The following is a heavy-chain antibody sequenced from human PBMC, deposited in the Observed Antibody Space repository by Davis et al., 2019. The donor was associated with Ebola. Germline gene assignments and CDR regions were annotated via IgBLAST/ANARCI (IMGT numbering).Heavy chain of an antibody. CDR3: ARGGTYTYNCPDS. D-gene: IGHD1-1*01. Sequence: AGSLRLSCAASGFTFSSYAMHWVRQAPGQGLEYVSGISSNGVSTYYADSVKGRFSISRDNSKNTLYLQMGSLRGEDMAAYYCARGGTYTYNCPDSWGQGTLVTVSS. CDR2: ISSNGVST. J-gene: IGHJ5*01. CDR1: GFTFSSYA. V-gene: IGHV3-64*02.